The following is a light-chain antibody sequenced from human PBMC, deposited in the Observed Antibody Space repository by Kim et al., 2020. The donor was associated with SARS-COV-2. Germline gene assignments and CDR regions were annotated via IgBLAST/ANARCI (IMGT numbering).Light chain of an antibody. V-gene: IGLV2-8*01. Sequence: QSVTVSSTGSSSDIGTYDYVSWYQQYPGKAPKLIIYDVTKRPSGVPDRFSGSKSANTATLTVSGLQAEDEADYYCSSYAGSNNGVFGGGTKVTVL. CDR3: SSYAGSNNGV. J-gene: IGLJ2*01. CDR1: SSDIGTYDY. CDR2: DVT.